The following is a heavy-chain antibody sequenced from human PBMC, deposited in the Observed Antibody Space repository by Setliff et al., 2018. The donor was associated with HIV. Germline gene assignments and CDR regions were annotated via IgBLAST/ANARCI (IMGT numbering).Heavy chain of an antibody. CDR3: ARAEQRYYGSGKGYYFDY. CDR2: ISNNGGIT. D-gene: IGHD3-10*01. Sequence: GGSLRLSCSASGFTFSGSALHWVRQAPGKGLEYVSAISNNGGITYYGDSVKGRFTISRDNSKNTLYLQMGSLRPEDMAVYYCARAEQRYYGSGKGYYFDYWGPGTLVTVSS. J-gene: IGHJ4*02. V-gene: IGHV3-64*02. CDR1: GFTFSGSA.